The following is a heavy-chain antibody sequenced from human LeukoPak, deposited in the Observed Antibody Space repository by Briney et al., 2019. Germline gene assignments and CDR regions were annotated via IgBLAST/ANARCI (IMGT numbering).Heavy chain of an antibody. CDR3: AKARWFGELSLPSFDY. V-gene: IGHV3-9*01. Sequence: GGSLRLSCAASGFTFDDYAMHWVRQAPGKGLEWVSGISWNSGSIGYADSVKGRFTISRDNAKNSLYLQMNSLRAEDTALYYCAKARWFGELSLPSFDYWGQGTLVTVSS. D-gene: IGHD3-10*01. CDR1: GFTFDDYA. J-gene: IGHJ4*02. CDR2: ISWNSGSI.